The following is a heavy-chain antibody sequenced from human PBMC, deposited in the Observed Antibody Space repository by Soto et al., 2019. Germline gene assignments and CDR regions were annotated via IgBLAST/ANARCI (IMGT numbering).Heavy chain of an antibody. V-gene: IGHV2-5*02. CDR3: AHRPEVRGVIWGSGYFDY. J-gene: IGHJ4*02. D-gene: IGHD3-10*01. CDR1: GFSLSTSGVA. CDR2: IYWDDNK. Sequence: QITLKESGPPLVKPTQTLTLTCTFSGFSLSTSGVAVGWIRQPPGKALEWLALIYWDDNKRYSPSLKSRLTITKDTSKNQVVLTMTNMDPVDTATYYCAHRPEVRGVIWGSGYFDYWGQGTLVTVSS.